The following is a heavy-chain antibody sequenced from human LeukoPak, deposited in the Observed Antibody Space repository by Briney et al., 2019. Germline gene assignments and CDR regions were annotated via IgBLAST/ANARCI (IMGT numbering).Heavy chain of an antibody. D-gene: IGHD5-24*01. CDR2: ISYDGSSD. Sequence: GGSLRLSYAASGFTFSTYTIHWVRQAPGKGLEWVAVISYDGSSDYYADSVKGRFTISRDDSKNTLYLQMNSLRAEDTAVYYCARASRWLQVGFDCWGQGTPVTVSS. CDR3: ARASRWLQVGFDC. V-gene: IGHV3-30-3*01. J-gene: IGHJ4*02. CDR1: GFTFSTYT.